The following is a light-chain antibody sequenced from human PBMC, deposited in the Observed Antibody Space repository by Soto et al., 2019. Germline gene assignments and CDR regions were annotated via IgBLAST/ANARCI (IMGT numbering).Light chain of an antibody. CDR2: KVS. CDR1: QILVYTDGNTY. J-gene: IGKJ5*01. Sequence: DFVLTQSPLSLPVTLVHPSSISFIPSQILVYTDGNTYFYWFQQRPGQSPRRLIYKVSNRDSGVPDRFSGSGSATDFTLNISRVEAEDVGVYYCMQGTLWPITFGQGTRLEIK. CDR3: MQGTLWPIT. V-gene: IGKV2-30*01.